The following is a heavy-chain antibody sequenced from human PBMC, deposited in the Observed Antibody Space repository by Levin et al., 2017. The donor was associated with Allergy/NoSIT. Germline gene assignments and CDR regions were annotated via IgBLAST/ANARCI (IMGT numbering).Heavy chain of an antibody. V-gene: IGHV3-33*01. J-gene: IGHJ5*02. CDR3: ARDWDYYGSGPRDWFDP. CDR1: GFTFSSYG. D-gene: IGHD3-10*01. CDR2: IWYDGTNK. Sequence: GGSLRLSCAASGFTFSSYGMHWVRQAPGKGLEWVAVIWYDGTNKYYADFVKGRFTISRDNSKNTLYLQMNSLRAEDTAVYYCARDWDYYGSGPRDWFDPWGQGTLVTVSS.